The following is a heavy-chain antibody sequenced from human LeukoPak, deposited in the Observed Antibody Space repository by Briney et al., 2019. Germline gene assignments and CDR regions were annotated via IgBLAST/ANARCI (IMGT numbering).Heavy chain of an antibody. Sequence: GGSLRLSCAASGFTYSSYWMSWVRQAPGKGLEWVANRKQDGSEKYYVDSVKGRFTISRDNAKNSLYLQMNSLRAEDTAVYYCARGGRAYYYYYYMDVWGKGTTVTVSS. CDR2: RKQDGSEK. V-gene: IGHV3-7*01. CDR1: GFTYSSYW. D-gene: IGHD1-26*01. CDR3: ARGGRAYYYYYYMDV. J-gene: IGHJ6*03.